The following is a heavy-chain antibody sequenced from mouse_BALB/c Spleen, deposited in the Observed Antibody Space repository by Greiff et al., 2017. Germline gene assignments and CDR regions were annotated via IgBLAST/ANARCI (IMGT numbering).Heavy chain of an antibody. V-gene: IGHV5-17*02. J-gene: IGHJ4*01. Sequence: EVQLVESGGGLVQPGGSRKLSCAASGFTFSSFGMHWVRQAPEKGLEWVASISSGSSTIYYADTVKGRFTISRDNPKNTLFLQMTSLRSEDTAMYYCARGATVVRYAMDYWGQGTSVTVSS. CDR2: ISSGSSTI. CDR1: GFTFSSFG. CDR3: ARGATVVRYAMDY. D-gene: IGHD1-1*01.